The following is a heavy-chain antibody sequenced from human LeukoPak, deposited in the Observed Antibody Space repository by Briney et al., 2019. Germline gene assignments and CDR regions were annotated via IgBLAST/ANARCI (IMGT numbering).Heavy chain of an antibody. J-gene: IGHJ6*03. V-gene: IGHV7-4-1*02. D-gene: IGHD2-2*03. CDR2: INTNTGNP. CDR1: GYTFTSYA. Sequence: GASVKVSCKASGYTFTSYAMNWVRQAPGQGLEWMGWINTNTGNPTYAQGFTGRFVFSLDTSVSTAYLQISSLKAEDTAVYYCARDGYCSSTSCSGFSHYYMDVWGKGTTVTVSS. CDR3: ARDGYCSSTSCSGFSHYYMDV.